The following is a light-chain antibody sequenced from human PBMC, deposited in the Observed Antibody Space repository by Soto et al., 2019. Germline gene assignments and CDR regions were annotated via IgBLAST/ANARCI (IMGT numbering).Light chain of an antibody. CDR2: EVT. V-gene: IGLV2-14*01. J-gene: IGLJ1*01. Sequence: QSALTQPASVSGSPGQSITISCTGTSGDIGSYNRVSWYQQHPGKAPKLTIYEVTDRPSGVSNRFSGSKSGNTASMTISGLQAEDEAEYYCSSYTNINTGACVFGTGTKLTVL. CDR3: SSYTNINTGACV. CDR1: SGDIGSYNR.